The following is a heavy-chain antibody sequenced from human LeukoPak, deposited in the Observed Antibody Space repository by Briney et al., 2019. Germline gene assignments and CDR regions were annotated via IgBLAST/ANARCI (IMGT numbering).Heavy chain of an antibody. CDR1: GGSISSTSYY. J-gene: IGHJ4*02. V-gene: IGHV4-39*07. D-gene: IGHD1-26*01. CDR3: ARAKSGSYASGYFDY. Sequence: PSETLSLTCIVSGGSISSTSYYWGWIRQSPGKGLEWIGEINHSGSTNYNPSLKSRVTISVDKSKNQFSLKLSSVTAADTAVYYCARAKSGSYASGYFDYWGQGTLVTVSS. CDR2: INHSGST.